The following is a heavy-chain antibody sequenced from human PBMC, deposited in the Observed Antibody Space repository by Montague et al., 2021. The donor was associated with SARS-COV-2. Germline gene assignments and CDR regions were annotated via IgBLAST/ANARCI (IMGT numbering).Heavy chain of an antibody. Sequence: SETLSLTCAVYGGSFSTYYWAWIRQSPGKGLEWIGNIDHSGNTNYNPSLKSRVSISVDTSWGQFSLCLTSVTAADAAVYYCARDQTVLEWIWYGMDAWGPGTTVTVSS. J-gene: IGHJ6*02. D-gene: IGHD3-3*01. CDR2: IDHSGNT. CDR3: ARDQTVLEWIWYGMDA. V-gene: IGHV4-34*01. CDR1: GGSFSTYY.